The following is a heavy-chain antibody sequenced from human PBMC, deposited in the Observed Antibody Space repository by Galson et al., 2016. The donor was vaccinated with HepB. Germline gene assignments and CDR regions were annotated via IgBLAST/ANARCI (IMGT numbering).Heavy chain of an antibody. CDR2: ISGGGDST. CDR1: GFTFSSYA. V-gene: IGHV3-23*01. D-gene: IGHD1-26*01. J-gene: IGHJ4*02. CDR3: AQMGFSLDH. Sequence: SLRLSCAASGFTFSSYALSWVRQAPGKGLEWVSAISGGGDSTHYADSEKGRFTISRDNSKNTVFLQMNSLRADDTAVYYCAQMGFSLDHWGQGTLVTVSS.